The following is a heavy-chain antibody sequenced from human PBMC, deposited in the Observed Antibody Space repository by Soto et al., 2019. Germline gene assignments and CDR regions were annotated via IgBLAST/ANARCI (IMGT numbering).Heavy chain of an antibody. V-gene: IGHV3-30-3*01. Sequence: GSLRLSCAASGFTFSSYAMHWVRQAPGKGLEWVAVISYDGSNKYYADSVKGRFTISRDNSKNTLYLQMNSLRAEDTAVYYCARSENGDSPAMCDYWGQGTLVTVSS. CDR2: ISYDGSNK. J-gene: IGHJ4*02. D-gene: IGHD4-17*01. CDR1: GFTFSSYA. CDR3: ARSENGDSPAMCDY.